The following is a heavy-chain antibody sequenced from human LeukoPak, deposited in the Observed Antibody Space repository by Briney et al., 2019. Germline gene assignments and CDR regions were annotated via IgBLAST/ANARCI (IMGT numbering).Heavy chain of an antibody. CDR3: ARVLAAAVDY. J-gene: IGHJ4*02. D-gene: IGHD6-13*01. CDR1: GYSISSGYY. V-gene: IGHV4-38-2*02. CDR2: ISHSGSA. Sequence: SETLSLTCTVSGYSISSGYYWGWIWQPPGKGLECIGSISHSGSAYYNPSLKSRVTISVDTSKNQFSLKLSSVTAADTAVYYCARVLAAAVDYWGQGTLVTVSS.